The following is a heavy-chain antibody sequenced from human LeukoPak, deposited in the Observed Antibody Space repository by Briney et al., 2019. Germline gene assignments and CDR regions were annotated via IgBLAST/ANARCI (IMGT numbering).Heavy chain of an antibody. D-gene: IGHD2-15*01. J-gene: IGHJ3*02. Sequence: PSETLSLTCTVSGGSISSYYWSWIRQPPGKGLEWIGYIYYSGSTNYNPSLKSRVTISVDTSKNQFSLKLSSVTAADTAVYYCASGYCSGGSCYSPYYAFDIWGQGTMVTVSS. CDR2: IYYSGST. CDR1: GGSISSYY. CDR3: ASGYCSGGSCYSPYYAFDI. V-gene: IGHV4-59*01.